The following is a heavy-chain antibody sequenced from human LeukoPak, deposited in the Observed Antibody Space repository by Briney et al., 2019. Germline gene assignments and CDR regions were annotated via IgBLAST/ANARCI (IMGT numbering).Heavy chain of an antibody. D-gene: IGHD6-13*01. V-gene: IGHV3-48*04. J-gene: IGHJ4*02. CDR1: GFAFSSYS. CDR2: ISSSSRTI. CDR3: ARDSAHSSSWYYFDY. Sequence: GGSLRLSCAASGFAFSSYSMNWVRQAPGKGLEWVSYISSSSRTIYYTDSVKGRFTISRDNAKNSLYLQMNSLRAEDTAVYYCARDSAHSSSWYYFDYWGQGTLVTVSS.